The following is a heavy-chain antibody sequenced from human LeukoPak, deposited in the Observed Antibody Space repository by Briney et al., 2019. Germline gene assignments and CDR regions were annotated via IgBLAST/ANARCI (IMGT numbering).Heavy chain of an antibody. D-gene: IGHD6-6*01. CDR2: IYYTGST. J-gene: IGHJ4*02. V-gene: IGHV4-59*01. Sequence: SETLSLTCTVSGGFISSYYWSWIRQPPGKGLEWIGYIYYTGSTNYNPSFTSRVNISVDTSKNQFSLNLTSVTAADTAVYYCARWGSIAVARFDYWGQGTLVTVSS. CDR3: ARWGSIAVARFDY. CDR1: GGFISSYY.